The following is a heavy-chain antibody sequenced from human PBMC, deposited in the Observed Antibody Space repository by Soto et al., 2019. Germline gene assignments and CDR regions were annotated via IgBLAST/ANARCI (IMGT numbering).Heavy chain of an antibody. CDR2: IYYSGST. J-gene: IGHJ3*02. V-gene: IGHV4-59*01. D-gene: IGHD5-12*01. CDR1: GGSISSYY. Sequence: SETLSLTCTVSGGSISSYYWSWIRQPPGKGLEWIGYIYYSGSTNYNPSLKSRVTISVDTSKNQFSLKLSSVTAADTAVYYCARSTGYSGYAPDAFDIWGQGTMVTVSS. CDR3: ARSTGYSGYAPDAFDI.